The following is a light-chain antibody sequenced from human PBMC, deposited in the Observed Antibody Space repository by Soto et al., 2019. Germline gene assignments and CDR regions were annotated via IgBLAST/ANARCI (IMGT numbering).Light chain of an antibody. J-gene: IGLJ3*02. Sequence: QSVLTQPPSASGTPGQRVTISCSGNSSNIGSNFVYCYQQLPGTAPKLLIYNNDQRPSGVPDRFPGSKSVTSASLAISGLRSEDEADYYYAACDDSLSGSWVLGGGTKVTVL. CDR1: SSNIGSNF. CDR2: NND. CDR3: AACDDSLSGSWV. V-gene: IGLV1-47*02.